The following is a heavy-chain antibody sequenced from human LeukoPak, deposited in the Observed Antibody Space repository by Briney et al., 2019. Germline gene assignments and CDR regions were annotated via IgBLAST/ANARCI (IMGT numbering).Heavy chain of an antibody. J-gene: IGHJ4*02. CDR1: GFTVSSNY. CDR3: VNAKRGV. D-gene: IGHD3-10*01. CDR2: IYSGGST. Sequence: GGSLRLSCAASGFTVSSNYMSWVRQAPGKGLEWVSVIYSGGSTYYADSVKGRFTISRDNSKNTLYPQMNSLRAEDTAVYYCVNAKRGVWGQGTLVTVSS. V-gene: IGHV3-53*01.